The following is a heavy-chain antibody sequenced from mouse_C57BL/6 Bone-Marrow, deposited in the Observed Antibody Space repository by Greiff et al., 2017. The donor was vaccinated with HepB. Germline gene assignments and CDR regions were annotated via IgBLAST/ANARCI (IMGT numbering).Heavy chain of an antibody. CDR3: ARSGYYYGSSYVPFAY. D-gene: IGHD1-1*01. J-gene: IGHJ3*01. CDR2: IDPSDSYT. Sequence: QVQLQQPGAELVRPGPSVKLSCKASGYTFTSYWMHWVKQRPGQGLEWIGVIDPSDSYTNSNQKFKGKATLTVDTSSSTSYMQLSSLTSEDSAVYYCARSGYYYGSSYVPFAYWGQGTLVTVSA. CDR1: GYTFTSYW. V-gene: IGHV1-59*01.